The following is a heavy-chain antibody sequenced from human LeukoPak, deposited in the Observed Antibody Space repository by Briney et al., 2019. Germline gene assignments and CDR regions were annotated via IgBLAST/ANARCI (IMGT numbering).Heavy chain of an antibody. D-gene: IGHD2-2*01. Sequence: SVKASGKASGGTFSSYAISWVRQAPGQGLEWMGGIVPIFGTANYAQKFQGRVTITADESTSTAYMELSSLRSEDTAVYYCARGLEVVVPADMLGVNYYGMDVWGKGTTVTVSS. V-gene: IGHV1-69*13. J-gene: IGHJ6*04. CDR1: GGTFSSYA. CDR3: ARGLEVVVPADMLGVNYYGMDV. CDR2: IVPIFGTA.